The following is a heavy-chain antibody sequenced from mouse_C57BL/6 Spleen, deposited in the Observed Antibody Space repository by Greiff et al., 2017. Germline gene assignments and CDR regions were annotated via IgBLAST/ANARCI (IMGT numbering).Heavy chain of an antibody. CDR1: GYTFTSHW. CDR3: ARRSDYYGSSPYYAMDY. D-gene: IGHD1-1*01. Sequence: QVQLQQPGAELVMPGASVKLSCKASGYTFTSHWMHWVKQRPGQGLEWIGEIDPSDSYTNYNQKFKGKSTLTVDKSSSTAYMQLSSLTSEDSAVYYCARRSDYYGSSPYYAMDYWGQGTSVTVSS. V-gene: IGHV1-69*01. CDR2: IDPSDSYT. J-gene: IGHJ4*01.